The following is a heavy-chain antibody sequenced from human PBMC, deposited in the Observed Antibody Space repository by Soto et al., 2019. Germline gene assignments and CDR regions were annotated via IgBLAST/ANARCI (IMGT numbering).Heavy chain of an antibody. CDR3: ARDRLRYNWNDFPYYYYGMDV. CDR2: ISYDGSNK. CDR1: GFTFSSYA. D-gene: IGHD1-1*01. J-gene: IGHJ6*02. Sequence: QVLLVESGGGVVQPGRSLRLSCAASGFTFSSYAMHWVRQARGKGLEWVAVISYDGSNKYYADSVKGRFTISRDNSKNTLYLQMNSLRAEDTAVYYCARDRLRYNWNDFPYYYYGMDVWGQGTTVTVSS. V-gene: IGHV3-30-3*01.